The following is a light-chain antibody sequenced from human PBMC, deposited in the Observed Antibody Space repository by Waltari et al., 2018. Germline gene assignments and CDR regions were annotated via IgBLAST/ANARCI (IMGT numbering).Light chain of an antibody. CDR2: AAF. J-gene: IGKJ1*01. V-gene: IGKV1-39*01. CDR3: QQSYISPWT. CDR1: QSISTY. Sequence: DIQMTQSPSSLSASVGDRVTITCRASQSISTYLNWYQQKAGKAPKLLIYAAFNLQSGVPSRVSGSGAVTKFTLTISSLQPEDVATYYCQQSYISPWTFGQGTKVDIK.